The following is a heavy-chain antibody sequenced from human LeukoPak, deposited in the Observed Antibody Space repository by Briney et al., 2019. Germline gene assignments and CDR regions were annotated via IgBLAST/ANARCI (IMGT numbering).Heavy chain of an antibody. CDR2: INPNSGGT. J-gene: IGHJ6*02. CDR1: GYTFTGYY. Sequence: ASVKVSCKASGYTFTGYYMHWVRQAPGQGLEWMGWINPNSGGTNYAQKFQGRVTMTRDTSISTAYMELSRLRSDDTAVYYCARDWGRRDGYNNYYYGMDVWGQGTTVTVSS. D-gene: IGHD5-24*01. V-gene: IGHV1-2*02. CDR3: ARDWGRRDGYNNYYYGMDV.